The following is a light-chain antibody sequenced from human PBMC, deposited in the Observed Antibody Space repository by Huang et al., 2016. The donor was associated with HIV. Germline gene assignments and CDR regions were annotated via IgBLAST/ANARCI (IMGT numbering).Light chain of an antibody. CDR3: QQYESWPPLT. J-gene: IGKJ4*01. CDR2: ATG. V-gene: IGKV3-15*01. Sequence: EIVMTQSPDTLSVSPGERATLSCRASQSVRDKLAWYQQKPGQAPRLLLHATGTRAAGVPARFSGSGSGTEFTLTISSLQSEDCGVYYCQQYESWPPLTFGGGTKVEIK. CDR1: QSVRDK.